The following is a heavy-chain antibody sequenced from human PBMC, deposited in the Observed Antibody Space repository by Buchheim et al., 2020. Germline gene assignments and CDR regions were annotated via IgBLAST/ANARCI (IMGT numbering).Heavy chain of an antibody. CDR1: GFTFSSYA. J-gene: IGHJ4*02. Sequence: QVQLVESGGGVVQPGRSLRLSCAASGFTFSSYAMHWVRQAPGKGLEWVAVISYDGSNKYYADSVKGRFTISRDTSKSTLYLKMNSLRAEDTAVYYCARGGGSGWYEVDYWGQGTL. D-gene: IGHD6-19*01. CDR2: ISYDGSNK. V-gene: IGHV3-30-3*01. CDR3: ARGGGSGWYEVDY.